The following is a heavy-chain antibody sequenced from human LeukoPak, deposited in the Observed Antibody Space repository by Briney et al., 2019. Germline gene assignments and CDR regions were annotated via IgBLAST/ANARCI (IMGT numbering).Heavy chain of an antibody. V-gene: IGHV3-21*01. CDR1: GITFSSYS. D-gene: IGHD3-22*01. CDR3: ARASGWEAFDY. Sequence: GGSLRLSCEASGITFSSYSMNGLRQAPGKGLEWVSSISSSSSYIYYADSVKGRFTISRDNAKNSLYLQMNNLRAEDTAVYYCARASGWEAFDYWGQGALVTVSS. CDR2: ISSSSSYI. J-gene: IGHJ4*02.